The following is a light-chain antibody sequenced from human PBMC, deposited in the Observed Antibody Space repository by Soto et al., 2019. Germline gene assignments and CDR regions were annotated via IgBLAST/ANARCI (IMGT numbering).Light chain of an antibody. CDR2: GAS. J-gene: IGKJ5*01. CDR3: QQYNAWPPIN. CDR1: QSVNSN. V-gene: IGKV3-15*01. Sequence: EIVMTQSPVTLSVSPGERATLSFRSSQSVNSNLAWYQQKPGQSPRLLIYGASTRATGIPARFSGSGSGTEFTLTISSLQSEDFAVYYCQQYNAWPPINFGQGTRLEIK.